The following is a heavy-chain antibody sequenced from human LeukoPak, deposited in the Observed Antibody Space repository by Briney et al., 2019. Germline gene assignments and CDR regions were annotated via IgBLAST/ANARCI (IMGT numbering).Heavy chain of an antibody. CDR2: IKQDGSEK. V-gene: IGHV3-7*01. CDR3: ARYPKLGMYWYFDL. Sequence: GGSLRLSCAASGFTFSSYWMSWVRQAPGKGLEWVANIKQDGSEKNYVDSVKGRLTISRDNAKNSLYLQMNSLRAEDTAVYYCARYPKLGMYWYFDLWGRGTLVTVSS. J-gene: IGHJ2*01. D-gene: IGHD7-27*01. CDR1: GFTFSSYW.